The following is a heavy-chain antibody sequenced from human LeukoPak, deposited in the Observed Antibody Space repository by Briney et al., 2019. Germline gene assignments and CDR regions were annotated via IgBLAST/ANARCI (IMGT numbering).Heavy chain of an antibody. V-gene: IGHV1-2*02. Sequence: ASVKVSCKASGYTFTGYYMHWVRQAPGQGLEWMGWINPNSGGTNYAQKFQGRVTRTSDTYISTAYMELSRLSSDDTAVYYCARDGEVAGWSTVFDYWGQGTLVTVSS. CDR2: INPNSGGT. CDR3: ARDGEVAGWSTVFDY. CDR1: GYTFTGYY. J-gene: IGHJ4*02. D-gene: IGHD6-19*01.